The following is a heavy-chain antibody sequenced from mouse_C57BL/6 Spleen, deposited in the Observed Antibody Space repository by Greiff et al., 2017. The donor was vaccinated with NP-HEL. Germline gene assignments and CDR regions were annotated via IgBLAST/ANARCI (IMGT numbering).Heavy chain of an antibody. J-gene: IGHJ3*01. CDR1: GYTFTGYW. CDR2: IIPGCGST. Sequence: QVQLLQSGAELMKPGASVKLSCTATGYTFTGYWIEWVKQRPGHGLEWIGEIIPGCGSTYYNENFKGQDTFTPDTTSSTAYMRHSSLPTEDSAIYYCARREWGDSAWFAYWGQGTLVTVSA. CDR3: ARREWGDSAWFAY. V-gene: IGHV1-9*01.